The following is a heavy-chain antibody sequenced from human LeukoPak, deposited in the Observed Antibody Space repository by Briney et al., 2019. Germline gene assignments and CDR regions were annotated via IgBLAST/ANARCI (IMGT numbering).Heavy chain of an antibody. CDR2: VNRDGSET. CDR1: GFALSSHW. CDR3: ARNNGMDV. J-gene: IGHJ6*02. Sequence: GGSLRLSCAASGFALSSHWMTWVRQVPGRGPEWVANVNRDGSETYYLDSVKGRFTISKDNAKNSLCLQMNSLRAEDTALYHCARNNGMDVWGQGTTVIVSS. V-gene: IGHV3-7*03.